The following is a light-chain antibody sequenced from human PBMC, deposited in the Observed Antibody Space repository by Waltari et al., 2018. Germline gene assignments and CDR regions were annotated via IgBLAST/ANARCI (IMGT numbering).Light chain of an antibody. CDR1: SGLNVGTYT. J-gene: IGLJ3*02. V-gene: IGLV5-45*02. CDR2: YKSDSEK. Sequence: QAVLTQPSSLSASPGASASLTCTLRSGLNVGTYTIYWYTQKSGRPPPYLLRYKSDSEKEGGSGVPSRFSGSKVASANSGTLFISGLQSEDEADYYCLIWHDTDWVFGGGTKLTVL. CDR3: LIWHDTDWV.